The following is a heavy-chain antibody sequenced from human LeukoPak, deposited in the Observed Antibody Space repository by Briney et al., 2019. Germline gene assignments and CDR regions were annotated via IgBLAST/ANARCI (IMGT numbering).Heavy chain of an antibody. CDR3: ARDLYVSGNYFDY. CDR2: ISYDGSNK. J-gene: IGHJ4*02. CDR1: GFTFSSYA. D-gene: IGHD3-10*01. V-gene: IGHV3-30-3*01. Sequence: GGSLRLSCAASGFTFSSYAMHWVRQAPGKGLEWVAVISYDGSNKYYADSVKGRFTISRDNSKNTLYLQMNSLRAEDTAVYYCARDLYVSGNYFDYWGQGTLVTVSS.